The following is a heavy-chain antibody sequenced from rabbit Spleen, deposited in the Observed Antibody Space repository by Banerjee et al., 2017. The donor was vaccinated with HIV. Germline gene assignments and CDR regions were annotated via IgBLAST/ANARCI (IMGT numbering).Heavy chain of an antibody. Sequence: QLKESGGGLVQPGGSLKLSCKASGFDFSSYYMSWVRQAPGKGLEWIGYIDPVFGSTYYASWVNGRFTISSHNAQNTLYLQLNSLTAADTATYFCARDHGYAGSSYYVGLWGPGTLVTVS. V-gene: IGHV1S7*01. CDR3: ARDHGYAGSSYYVGL. D-gene: IGHD8-1*01. J-gene: IGHJ6*01. CDR2: IDPVFGST. CDR1: GFDFSSYY.